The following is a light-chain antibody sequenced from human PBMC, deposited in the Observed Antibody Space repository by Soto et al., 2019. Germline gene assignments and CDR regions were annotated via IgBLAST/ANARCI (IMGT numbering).Light chain of an antibody. Sequence: EIVMTQSPGTLSVSPGERATLSCRASQSISRNLAWYQQRPGRAPRLLIYGVSTRASGIPARFSGSGSETEFTLSISSLQSEDFAVFYCQQYGSSPRTFGQGTKVEIK. CDR2: GVS. J-gene: IGKJ1*01. V-gene: IGKV3-15*01. CDR1: QSISRN. CDR3: QQYGSSPRT.